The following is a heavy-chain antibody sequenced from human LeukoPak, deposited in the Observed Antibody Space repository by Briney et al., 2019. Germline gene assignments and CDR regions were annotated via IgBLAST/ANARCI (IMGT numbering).Heavy chain of an antibody. Sequence: ASVKVSWSASGYTFTDYYMHWVRQAPGQGPEWMGWINPNSGGTNYAQKFQGRVTMTRDTYISTAYMELSSLRSDDTAVYYFARDLLPLRTRPGDYWGQGTLVTVSS. CDR1: GYTFTDYY. V-gene: IGHV1-2*02. D-gene: IGHD2-15*01. CDR3: ARDLLPLRTRPGDY. CDR2: INPNSGGT. J-gene: IGHJ4*02.